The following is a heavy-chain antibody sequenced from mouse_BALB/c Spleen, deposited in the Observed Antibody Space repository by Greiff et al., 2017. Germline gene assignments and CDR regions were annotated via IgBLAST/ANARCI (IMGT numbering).Heavy chain of an antibody. J-gene: IGHJ4*01. CDR2: IDPANGNT. CDR1: GFNIKDTY. Sequence: EVQLQQSGAELVKPGASVKLSCTASGFNIKDTYMHWVKQRPEQGLEWIGRIDPANGNTKYNPKFQGKATITADTSSTTAYLQLSSLTSEDTAVYYCARYGFTYSYAMDYWGQGTSVTVSS. D-gene: IGHD2-2*01. V-gene: IGHV14-3*02. CDR3: ARYGFTYSYAMDY.